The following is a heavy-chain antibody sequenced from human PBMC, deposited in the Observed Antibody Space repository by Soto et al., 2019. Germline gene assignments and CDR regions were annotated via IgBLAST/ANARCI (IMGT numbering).Heavy chain of an antibody. D-gene: IGHD2-2*01. Sequence: SETLSLTCTVSGGSISSYYWSWIRQPPGKGLEWIGYIYYSGSTNYNPSLKSRVTISVDTSKNQFSLKLGSVTAADTAVYYCARGQYQLLPNRRGYYYYYMDVWGKGTTVTVSS. CDR3: ARGQYQLLPNRRGYYYYYMDV. V-gene: IGHV4-59*08. CDR1: GGSISSYY. CDR2: IYYSGST. J-gene: IGHJ6*03.